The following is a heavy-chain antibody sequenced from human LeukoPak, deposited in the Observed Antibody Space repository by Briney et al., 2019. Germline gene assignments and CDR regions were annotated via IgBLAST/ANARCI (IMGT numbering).Heavy chain of an antibody. J-gene: IGHJ5*02. V-gene: IGHV1-2*02. CDR2: INPNSGGT. D-gene: IGHD3-3*01. CDR3: ARDSGPETYYDFWSGYYGLWFDP. CDR1: GYTFTGYY. Sequence: ASVKVSCKASGYTFTGYYIHWVRQAPGQGLEWMGWINPNSGGTNYAQKFQGRVTMTRDTSISTAYMELSRLRSDDTAVYYCARDSGPETYYDFWSGYYGLWFDPWGQGTLVTVSS.